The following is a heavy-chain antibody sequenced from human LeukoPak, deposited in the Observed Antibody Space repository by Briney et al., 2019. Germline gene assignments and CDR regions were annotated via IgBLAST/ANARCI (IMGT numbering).Heavy chain of an antibody. V-gene: IGHV1-2*06. CDR1: GYTLTGYY. CDR2: INPNSGGT. D-gene: IGHD2-15*01. J-gene: IGHJ4*02. Sequence: ASVKVSCKASGYTLTGYYMHWVRQAPGQGLEWMGRINPNSGGTNYAQKFQGRVTMTRDTSISTAYMELSRLRSDDTAVYYCAMSRSAGIVVVVAARTVDWGQGTLVTVSS. CDR3: AMSRSAGIVVVVAARTVD.